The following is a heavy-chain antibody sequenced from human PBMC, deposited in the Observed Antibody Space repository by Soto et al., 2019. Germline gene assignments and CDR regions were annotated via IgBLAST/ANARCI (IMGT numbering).Heavy chain of an antibody. D-gene: IGHD3-10*01. J-gene: IGHJ5*02. V-gene: IGHV3-21*01. Sequence: TGGSLRLSCAASGFTLSAYDMNWVRQAPGKGLEWVSSISSSSSYIYYADSVKGRFTISRDNAKNSLYLQMNSLRAEDTAVYYCARDLRYYGSDWFDPWGQGTLVTVSS. CDR1: GFTLSAYD. CDR3: ARDLRYYGSDWFDP. CDR2: ISSSSSYI.